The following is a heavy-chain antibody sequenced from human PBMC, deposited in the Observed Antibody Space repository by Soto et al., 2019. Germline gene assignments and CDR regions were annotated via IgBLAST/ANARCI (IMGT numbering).Heavy chain of an antibody. CDR1: GGSFSGYY. CDR2: INHSGST. D-gene: IGHD3-9*01. CDR3: ASSSYDILTGHPAY. V-gene: IGHV4-34*01. J-gene: IGHJ4*02. Sequence: SEPLSLPCAVYGGSFSGYYWSWIRQPPGKGLEWIGEINHSGSTNYNPSLKSRVTISVDTSKNQFSLKLSSVTAADTAVYYCASSSYDILTGHPAYWGQGTLVTVSS.